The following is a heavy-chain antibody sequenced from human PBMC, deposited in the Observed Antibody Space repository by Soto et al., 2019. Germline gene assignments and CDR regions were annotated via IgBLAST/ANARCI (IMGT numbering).Heavy chain of an antibody. CDR1: GFSLSNARMG. V-gene: IGHV2-26*01. Sequence: SGPTLVNPTETLTLTCTVSGFSLSNARMGVSWIRQPPGKALEWLAHIFSNDEKSYSTSLKSRLTISKDTSKSQVVLTMTNMDPVDTATYYCARIRSAGKYQLLYYHYYYGMDVWGQGTTVTVSS. CDR2: IFSNDEK. D-gene: IGHD2-2*01. J-gene: IGHJ6*02. CDR3: ARIRSAGKYQLLYYHYYYGMDV.